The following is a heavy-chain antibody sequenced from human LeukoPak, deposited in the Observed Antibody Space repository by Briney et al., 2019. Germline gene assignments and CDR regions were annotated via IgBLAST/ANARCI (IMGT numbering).Heavy chain of an antibody. V-gene: IGHV4-34*01. CDR3: ARARRRDGYKLSRKGYFDY. J-gene: IGHJ4*02. CDR1: GFTFSSYA. D-gene: IGHD5-24*01. CDR2: INHSGST. Sequence: PGGSLRLSCAASGFTFSSYAMSWVRQAPGKGLEWIGEINHSGSTNYNPSLKSRVTISVDTSKNQFSLKLSSVTAADTAVYYCARARRRDGYKLSRKGYFDYWGQGTLVTVSS.